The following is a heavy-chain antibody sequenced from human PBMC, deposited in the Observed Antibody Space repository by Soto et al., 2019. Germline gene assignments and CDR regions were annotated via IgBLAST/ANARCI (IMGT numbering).Heavy chain of an antibody. CDR3: AKVLGYCSGGSCHVY. V-gene: IGHV3-30*13. CDR2: ISYDGSNK. D-gene: IGHD2-15*01. Sequence: QVQLVESGGGVVQPGRSLRLACAASGFTFRSYGIHWVRQAPGKGPEWVAVISYDGSNKYYADSVTVRFTISRDNSKNRLYLQMNSLRAEDTAVYYYAKVLGYCSGGSCHVYWGQGTLVTVA. CDR1: GFTFRSYG. J-gene: IGHJ4*02.